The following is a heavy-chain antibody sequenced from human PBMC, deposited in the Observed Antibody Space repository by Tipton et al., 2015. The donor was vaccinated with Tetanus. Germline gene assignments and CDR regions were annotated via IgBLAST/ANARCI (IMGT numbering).Heavy chain of an antibody. J-gene: IGHJ5*02. CDR1: GGSINSYY. CDR2: IYYSGST. CDR3: ARGGRYDYGVQGWFDP. V-gene: IGHV4-59*01. D-gene: IGHD4-17*01. Sequence: TLSLTCTVSGGSINSYYWSWIRQPPGKGLEWIGYIYYSGSTNYNPSLKSRVTISVDTSKNQFSLKLSSVTAADTAVYYCARGGRYDYGVQGWFDPWGQGTLVTVSS.